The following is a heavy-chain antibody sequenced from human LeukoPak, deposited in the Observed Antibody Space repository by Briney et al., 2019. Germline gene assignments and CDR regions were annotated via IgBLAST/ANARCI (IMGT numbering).Heavy chain of an antibody. CDR1: GGSISSGGYY. Sequence: PSETLSLTCTVSGGSISSGGYYWSWIRQHPGKRLDWIGNIYYSGSTNYNPSLKSRVTISVDTSKNQFSLKLSSVTAADTAVYYCARRSTIFGVVYFDYWGQGTLVTVSS. V-gene: IGHV4-61*08. J-gene: IGHJ4*02. D-gene: IGHD3-3*01. CDR3: ARRSTIFGVVYFDY. CDR2: IYYSGST.